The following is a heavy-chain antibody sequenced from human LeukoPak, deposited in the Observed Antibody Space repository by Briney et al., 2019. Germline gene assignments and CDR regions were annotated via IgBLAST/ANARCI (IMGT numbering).Heavy chain of an antibody. J-gene: IGHJ4*02. CDR3: ARDADYYDSSPRGY. CDR2: IKQDGSEK. Sequence: GESLRLSCAASGFTFSSYWMSWVRQAPGKGLEWVANIKQDGSEKYYVDFVKGRFTISRDNAKNSLYLQMNSLRAEDTAVYYCARDADYYDSSPRGYWGQGTLVTVSS. V-gene: IGHV3-7*01. D-gene: IGHD3-22*01. CDR1: GFTFSSYW.